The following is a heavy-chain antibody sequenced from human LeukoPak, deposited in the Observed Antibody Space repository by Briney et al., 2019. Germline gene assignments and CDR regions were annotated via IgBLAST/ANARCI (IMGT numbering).Heavy chain of an antibody. Sequence: GGSLRLSCAASGFTFSSYGMHWVRQAPGKGLEWVAVIWYDGSNKYYADSVKGRFTISRDNSKNTLYLQMNSLRAEDTAVYYCAKDQRSVGAKGGYYFDYWGQGTLVTVSS. CDR2: IWYDGSNK. V-gene: IGHV3-30*02. CDR3: AKDQRSVGAKGGYYFDY. J-gene: IGHJ4*02. D-gene: IGHD1-26*01. CDR1: GFTFSSYG.